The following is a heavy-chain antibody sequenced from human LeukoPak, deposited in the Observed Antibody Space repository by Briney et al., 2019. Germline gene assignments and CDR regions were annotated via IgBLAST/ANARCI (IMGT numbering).Heavy chain of an antibody. CDR2: IYYSGST. V-gene: IGHV4-30-4*01. Sequence: SETLSLTCTVSGGSISSGDYYWSWIRQPPGKGLEWIGYIYYSGSTYYNPPLKSRVTISVGTSKNQFSLKLSSVTAADTAVYYCARGMTTVTSFRTDDAFDIWGQGTMVTVSS. CDR1: GGSISSGDYY. CDR3: ARGMTTVTSFRTDDAFDI. J-gene: IGHJ3*02. D-gene: IGHD4-17*01.